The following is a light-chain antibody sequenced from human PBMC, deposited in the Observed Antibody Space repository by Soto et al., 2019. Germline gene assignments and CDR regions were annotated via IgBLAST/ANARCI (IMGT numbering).Light chain of an antibody. CDR3: QQYGSSPRT. J-gene: IGKJ1*01. V-gene: IGKV3-20*01. CDR1: QSISSSY. Sequence: EIVFTQSPGTLSLSPGERATLCCRASQSISSSYLAWYQQKPGQAPRLLIYGASTRATGIPDRFSGSGSGTDFTLTISRLESEDFAVYYCQQYGSSPRTFGQGTKVDIK. CDR2: GAS.